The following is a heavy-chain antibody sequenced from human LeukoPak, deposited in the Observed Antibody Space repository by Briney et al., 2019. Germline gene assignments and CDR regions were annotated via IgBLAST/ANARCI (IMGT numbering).Heavy chain of an antibody. D-gene: IGHD5-24*01. CDR3: ATHPGGLQSGFDH. CDR2: IHPGDSDT. V-gene: IGHV5-51*01. Sequence: GESLKISCKGSGYSFTSYWIGWVRQMPGKGLEYMGIIHPGDSDTRYSPSFQGQVTISVDRSSGTAYLQWSRLKASDTAMYYCATHPGGLQSGFDHWGQGTLVTVSS. J-gene: IGHJ4*02. CDR1: GYSFTSYW.